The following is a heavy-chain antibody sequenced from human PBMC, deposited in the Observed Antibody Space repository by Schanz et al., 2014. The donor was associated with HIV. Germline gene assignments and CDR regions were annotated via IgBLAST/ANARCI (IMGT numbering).Heavy chain of an antibody. CDR1: GFTYSSYW. J-gene: IGHJ1*01. D-gene: IGHD1-26*01. V-gene: IGHV3-7*01. CDR2: IKQDGSEK. Sequence: EVQLMESGGGLVQPGGSLRLSCAASGFTYSSYWMSWVRQAPGKGLEWVANIKQDGSEKYYVDSVKGRFTISRDNAKNSLYLQMKSLRAEDTAVYYCARDSGSYQYFQYWGQGTLVTVSS. CDR3: ARDSGSYQYFQY.